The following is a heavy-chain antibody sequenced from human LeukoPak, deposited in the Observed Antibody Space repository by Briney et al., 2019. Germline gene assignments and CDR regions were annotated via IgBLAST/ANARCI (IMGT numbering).Heavy chain of an antibody. Sequence: GGSLRLSCVASTFTFSSYAMSWVRQAPEKGLEWVSTISGSGGGTYYADSVKGRFTISRDDSKNTLYLQMNSLRAEDTAVYYCVKDLGRYRNNCFDYWGQGTLVTVSS. CDR3: VKDLGRYRNNCFDY. J-gene: IGHJ4*02. V-gene: IGHV3-23*01. D-gene: IGHD1-26*01. CDR2: ISGSGGGT. CDR1: TFTFSSYA.